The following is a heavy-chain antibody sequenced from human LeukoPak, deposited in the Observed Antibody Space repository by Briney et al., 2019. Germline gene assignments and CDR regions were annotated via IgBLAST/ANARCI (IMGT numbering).Heavy chain of an antibody. D-gene: IGHD4-17*01. CDR2: IYYSGST. CDR3: ARDGRVDYGDYTFDY. CDR1: GGSISSSSYY. J-gene: IGHJ4*02. Sequence: SETLSLTCTVSGGSISSSSYYWGWIRQPSGKGQEWIGSIYYSGSTYYNPSLKSRVTISVDTSKNQFSLKLSSVTAPDTAVYYCARDGRVDYGDYTFDYWGQGTLVTVSS. V-gene: IGHV4-39*07.